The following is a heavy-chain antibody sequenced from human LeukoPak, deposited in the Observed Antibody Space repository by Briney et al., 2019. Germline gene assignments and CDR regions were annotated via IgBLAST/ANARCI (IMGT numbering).Heavy chain of an antibody. CDR3: ARAGVAGSGYYYAH. D-gene: IGHD3-22*01. Sequence: GGSLRLSCAASGFTFSSYAMSWVRQAPGKGLEWVSAISGSGGSTYYADSVKGRFTISRDNSKNTLYLEMNSLRADDTAVYYCARAGVAGSGYYYAHWGQGTLVTVSS. CDR1: GFTFSSYA. J-gene: IGHJ4*02. CDR2: ISGSGGST. V-gene: IGHV3-23*01.